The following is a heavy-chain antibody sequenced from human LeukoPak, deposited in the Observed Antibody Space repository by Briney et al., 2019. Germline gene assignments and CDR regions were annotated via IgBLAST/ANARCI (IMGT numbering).Heavy chain of an antibody. CDR3: ARTYYDILTGYPIYPTFDY. CDR2: IYYSGRT. Sequence: SETLSLTCTVSGGSISSSSSYWGWIRQPPGKGLEWIGSIYYSGRTYYNPSLKSRVTISVDMSKNQFSLKLSSVTAADTAVYYCARTYYDILTGYPIYPTFDYWGQGTLVTVSS. D-gene: IGHD3-9*01. J-gene: IGHJ4*02. V-gene: IGHV4-39*01. CDR1: GGSISSSSSY.